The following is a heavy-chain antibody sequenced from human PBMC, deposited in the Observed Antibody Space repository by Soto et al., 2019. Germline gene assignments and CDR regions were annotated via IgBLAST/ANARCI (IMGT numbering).Heavy chain of an antibody. V-gene: IGHV1-46*01. J-gene: IGHJ4*02. CDR1: GDTFTDYY. CDR2: VNPSGGHT. CDR3: VREFCIGGRCQLFFDS. D-gene: IGHD2-15*01. Sequence: ASVKVSCKASGDTFTDYYIHWVRQAPGQGLEWMGTVNPSGGHTTYAQHFLGRVTMTRDTSTSTLYMELTSLRAEDMAVYYCVREFCIGGRCQLFFDSWGQGTLVTV.